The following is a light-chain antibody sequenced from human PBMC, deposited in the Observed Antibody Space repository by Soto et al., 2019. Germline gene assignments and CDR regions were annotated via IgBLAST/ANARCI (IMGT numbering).Light chain of an antibody. Sequence: QAVVTQEPSLTVSPGGTVTLTCDSSTGAVTSDHYPYWFQQKPGQAPRTLIYDTSNKYSWTPARFSGSLLAGKAALTLSGAQTEDEAENYCSVCYSGAWVFGGGTKLTVL. J-gene: IGLJ3*02. CDR2: DTS. CDR1: TGAVTSDHY. V-gene: IGLV7-46*01. CDR3: SVCYSGAWV.